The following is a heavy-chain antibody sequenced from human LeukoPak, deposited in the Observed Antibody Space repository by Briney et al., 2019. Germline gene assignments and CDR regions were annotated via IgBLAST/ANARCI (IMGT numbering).Heavy chain of an antibody. CDR2: ISYDGSNR. CDR1: GFTFSSYA. Sequence: GGSLRLSCAASGFTFSSYAMHWVRQAPGKGLEWVAVISYDGSNRYYADSVKGRFTISRDNSKNTLYLQMNSLRAEDTAVYYCARDLRYVLRYFDYYYYYYMDVWGKGTTVTVSS. CDR3: ARDLRYVLRYFDYYYYYYMDV. V-gene: IGHV3-30-3*01. J-gene: IGHJ6*03. D-gene: IGHD3-9*01.